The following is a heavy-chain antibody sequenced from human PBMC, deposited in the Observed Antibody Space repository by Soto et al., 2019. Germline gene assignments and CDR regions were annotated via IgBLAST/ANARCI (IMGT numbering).Heavy chain of an antibody. CDR1: GYTFTSYG. Sequence: VKVSCKASGYTFTSYGISWVRQAPGQGLEWMGWISAYNGNTNYAQKLQGRVTMTTDTSTSTAYMELRSLRSDDTAVYYCARDQRYCSGGSCWDNIKNRPEYFQHWGQGTLVTVSS. D-gene: IGHD2-15*01. V-gene: IGHV1-18*01. CDR3: ARDQRYCSGGSCWDNIKNRPEYFQH. J-gene: IGHJ1*01. CDR2: ISAYNGNT.